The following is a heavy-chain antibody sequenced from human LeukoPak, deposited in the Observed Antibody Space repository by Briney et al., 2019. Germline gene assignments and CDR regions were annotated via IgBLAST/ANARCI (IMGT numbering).Heavy chain of an antibody. Sequence: GGSLRLSCAASGSTFSSYSMNWVRQAPGKGLEWVSSISSSSSYIYYADSVKGRFTISRDNAKNSLYLQMNSLRAEDTAVYYCARDYGLEQLVHFEYFQHWGQGTLVTVSS. CDR1: GSTFSSYS. D-gene: IGHD6-13*01. CDR3: ARDYGLEQLVHFEYFQH. CDR2: ISSSSSYI. J-gene: IGHJ1*01. V-gene: IGHV3-21*01.